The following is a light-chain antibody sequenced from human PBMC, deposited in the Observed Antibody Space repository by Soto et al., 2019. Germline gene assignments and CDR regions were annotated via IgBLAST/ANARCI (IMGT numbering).Light chain of an antibody. Sequence: QSALTQPASVSGSPGQSITISCTGTSCDVGSYNYVSWYQQYPGKAPRLMIYDVSNRPSGVSYRFSGSKSGNTASLTISGLQAEDEADYYCSSYTTSSTHVVFGGGTKVTVL. CDR3: SSYTTSSTHVV. CDR1: SCDVGSYNY. V-gene: IGLV2-14*01. CDR2: DVS. J-gene: IGLJ2*01.